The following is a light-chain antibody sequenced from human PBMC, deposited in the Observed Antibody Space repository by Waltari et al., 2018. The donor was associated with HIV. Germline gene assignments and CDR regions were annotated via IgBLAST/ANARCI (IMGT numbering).Light chain of an antibody. CDR3: SSYAAMNNFYVL. CDR1: SSDIGLYNY. Sequence: QSALTQPPSVSGSPGQSVTISCTGTSSDIGLYNYFSWYQQCPGKAPKLVIFEVPKRPSGVPDRFSGSKSGNTASLTVSGLQPEDEGDYYCSSYAAMNNFYVLFGGGTKLTVL. CDR2: EVP. J-gene: IGLJ2*01. V-gene: IGLV2-8*01.